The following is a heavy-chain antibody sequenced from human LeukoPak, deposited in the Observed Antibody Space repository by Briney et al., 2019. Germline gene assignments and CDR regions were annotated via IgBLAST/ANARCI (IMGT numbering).Heavy chain of an antibody. V-gene: IGHV3-21*01. CDR1: GFTFSSYS. CDR3: ARDGGSTYYYGSGRHRPYYMDV. Sequence: PGESLRLSCAVSGFTFSSYSMNWVRQAPGQGLEWVSSISSSSSYIYYADSVKGRFTISRDNAKNSLYLQMNSLRAEDTAVYYCARDGGSTYYYGSGRHRPYYMDVWGKGSTVTVSS. J-gene: IGHJ6*03. D-gene: IGHD3-10*01. CDR2: ISSSSSYI.